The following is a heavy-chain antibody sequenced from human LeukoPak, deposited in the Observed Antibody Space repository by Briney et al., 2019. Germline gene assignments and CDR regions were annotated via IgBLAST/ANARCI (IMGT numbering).Heavy chain of an antibody. CDR2: INPHSGGT. Sequence: ASVKVSCKASGYTFTGYYMHWVRQAPGQGLEWMGWINPHSGGTNYAQKFQGRVTMTRDTSISTAYMELSRLRSDDTAVYYCARDLIMYYSGSGESTWGQGTLVTVSS. V-gene: IGHV1-2*02. CDR1: GYTFTGYY. D-gene: IGHD3-10*01. J-gene: IGHJ5*02. CDR3: ARDLIMYYSGSGEST.